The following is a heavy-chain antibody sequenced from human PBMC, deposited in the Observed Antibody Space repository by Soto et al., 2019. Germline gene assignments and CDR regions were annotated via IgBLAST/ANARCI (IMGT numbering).Heavy chain of an antibody. J-gene: IGHJ6*02. CDR1: GYTFTDYG. Sequence: ASVKVSCKASGYTFTDYGITWVRQAPGQGLEWMGWISPHNGNSYNAQRLQGRVTMTTDTSTSTAYMELRSLRSDDTAVYYCSREGLRFPMDVWGQGTTVTVSS. V-gene: IGHV1-18*01. CDR2: ISPHNGNS. D-gene: IGHD2-21*02. CDR3: SREGLRFPMDV.